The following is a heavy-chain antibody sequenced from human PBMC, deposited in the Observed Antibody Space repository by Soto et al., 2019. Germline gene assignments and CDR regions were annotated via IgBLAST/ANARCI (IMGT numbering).Heavy chain of an antibody. Sequence: QVQLQESGPGLVKPSETLSLTCTVSGGSISDYYWSWIRQPPGKGLEWIGYIYHTTNYNPSLKSRVTISVNTSTNQFSLKVTSVPAADTAVYYWARTAPVAGGFDYWGQGTLVTVSS. CDR2: IYHTT. CDR1: GGSISDYY. D-gene: IGHD6-19*01. V-gene: IGHV4-59*01. J-gene: IGHJ4*02. CDR3: ARTAPVAGGFDY.